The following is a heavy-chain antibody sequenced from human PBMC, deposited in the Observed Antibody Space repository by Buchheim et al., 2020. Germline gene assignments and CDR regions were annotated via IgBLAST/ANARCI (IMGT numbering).Heavy chain of an antibody. CDR1: GFTFSSYG. V-gene: IGHV3-33*01. CDR3: ASGRCGGGICYFDY. D-gene: IGHD2-15*01. Sequence: QVQLVESGGGVVQPGRSLRLSCAASGFTFSSYGMHWVRQAPGKGLEWVTLIWYDGSNKNYADSVKGRFTISRDNSKNTLYLQMNSLRAEDTAVYYCASGRCGGGICYFDYWGQGNL. J-gene: IGHJ4*02. CDR2: IWYDGSNK.